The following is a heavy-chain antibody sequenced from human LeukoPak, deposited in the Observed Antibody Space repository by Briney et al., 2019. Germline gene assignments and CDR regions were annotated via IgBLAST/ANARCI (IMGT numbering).Heavy chain of an antibody. CDR3: ARRRLAVAQYFQH. CDR2: MNHSGST. V-gene: IGHV4-34*01. Sequence: PSETPSLTCAVYGGSFSGYYWSWIRQPPGKGLEWIGEMNHSGSTNYNPSLKSRVTISVDTSKNQFSLKLSSVTAADTAVYYCARRRLAVAQYFQHWGQGTLVTVSS. CDR1: GGSFSGYY. J-gene: IGHJ1*01. D-gene: IGHD6-19*01.